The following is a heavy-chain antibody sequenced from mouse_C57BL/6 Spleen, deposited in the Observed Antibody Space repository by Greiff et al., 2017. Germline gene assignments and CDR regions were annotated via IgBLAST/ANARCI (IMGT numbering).Heavy chain of an antibody. D-gene: IGHD1-1*01. CDR2: ISSGSSTI. CDR3: ARERVTTVVGYFDV. Sequence: VQLKESGGGLVKPGGSLKLSCAASGFTFSDYGMHWVRQAPEKGLEWVAYISSGSSTIYYADTVKGRFTISRDNAKNTLFLQMTSLRSEDTAMDYCARERVTTVVGYFDVWGTGTTVTVSS. CDR1: GFTFSDYG. J-gene: IGHJ1*03. V-gene: IGHV5-17*01.